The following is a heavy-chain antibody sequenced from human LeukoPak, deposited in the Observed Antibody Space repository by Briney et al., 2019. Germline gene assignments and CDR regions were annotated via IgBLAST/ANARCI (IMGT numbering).Heavy chain of an antibody. CDR3: ARYDSSGYSSYYGMDV. D-gene: IGHD3-22*01. V-gene: IGHV3-66*01. CDR2: IYSGGST. J-gene: IGHJ6*02. CDR1: GFTLSSNY. Sequence: GGSLRLSCAASGFTLSSNYMSWVRQAPGKGLEWGSVIYSGGSTYYADSVKGRFTISRDNSKNTPYLQMNSLRAEDTAVYYCARYDSSGYSSYYGMDVWGQGTTVTVSS.